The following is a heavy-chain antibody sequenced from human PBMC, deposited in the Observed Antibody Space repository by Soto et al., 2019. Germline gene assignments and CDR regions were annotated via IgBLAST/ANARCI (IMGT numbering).Heavy chain of an antibody. Sequence: QVQLQESGPGLVKPSQTLSLTCTVSGGSISSGGYYWSWIRQHPGKGLEWIGYIYYSGSTYYNPSLKRRVTISVDTSKNQFSLELSSVTAADTAVYYCARGETTVTKTYFDYWGQGTLVTVSS. CDR2: IYYSGST. CDR1: GGSISSGGYY. D-gene: IGHD4-17*01. J-gene: IGHJ4*02. V-gene: IGHV4-31*03. CDR3: ARGETTVTKTYFDY.